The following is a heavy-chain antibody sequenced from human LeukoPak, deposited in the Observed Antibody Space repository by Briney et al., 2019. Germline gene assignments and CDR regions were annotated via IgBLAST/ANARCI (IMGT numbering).Heavy chain of an antibody. CDR2: IYGGGST. CDR3: VKIAANYFDY. D-gene: IGHD6-13*01. CDR1: GFAVSNNY. V-gene: IGHV3-53*04. Sequence: PGGSLRLSCAASGFAVSNNYMSWVRQAPGKGLEWVSIIYGGGSTYYADSVNGRFTISRHNSKNTLYLQMSSLRAEDTAVYYCVKIAANYFDYWGQGTLVTVSS. J-gene: IGHJ4*02.